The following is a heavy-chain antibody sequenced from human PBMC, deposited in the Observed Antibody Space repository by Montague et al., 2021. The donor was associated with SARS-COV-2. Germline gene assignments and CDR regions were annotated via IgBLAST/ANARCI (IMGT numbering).Heavy chain of an antibody. V-gene: IGHV3-30*04. J-gene: IGHJ4*01. CDR3: AREGYRSGSFYIDY. CDR2: ISHDESNH. Sequence: SLRLSCAASRLPFNGYAMHWVRQAPGKGLEWLTLISHDESNHRYADSVKGRFTISRDNSKNTLYLQMDGLRPEDTAVYYCAREGYRSGSFYIDYWGQGTLVTVSS. D-gene: IGHD1-26*01. CDR1: RLPFNGYA.